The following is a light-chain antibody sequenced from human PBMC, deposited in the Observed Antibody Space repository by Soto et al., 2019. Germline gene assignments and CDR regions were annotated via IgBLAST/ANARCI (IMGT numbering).Light chain of an antibody. CDR2: DTN. CDR1: TGAVTSGYF. Sequence: QAVVTQAPSLTVSPGGTVTLTCTSSTGAVTSGYFPTWFQQKPGQGTRALIYDTNKKRSWTPARFSGSLLGGKAALTLSGVQPEDEAEYYCLLYYDGAYVFGAGTKLTVL. V-gene: IGLV7-43*01. J-gene: IGLJ1*01. CDR3: LLYYDGAYV.